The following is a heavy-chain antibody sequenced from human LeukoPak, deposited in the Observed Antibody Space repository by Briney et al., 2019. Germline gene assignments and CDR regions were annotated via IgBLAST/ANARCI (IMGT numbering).Heavy chain of an antibody. J-gene: IGHJ4*02. CDR1: GGSIRSSSYY. Sequence: SETLSLTCTVSGGSIRSSSYYWGWISQHPGKGLEWIGSIYYSGSTYYNPSLKSRVTISVDTSMNQFYLKLSSVTAADTAVYYCARDEPYSNYADYWGQGTLVTVSS. CDR2: IYYSGST. D-gene: IGHD4-11*01. V-gene: IGHV4-39*07. CDR3: ARDEPYSNYADY.